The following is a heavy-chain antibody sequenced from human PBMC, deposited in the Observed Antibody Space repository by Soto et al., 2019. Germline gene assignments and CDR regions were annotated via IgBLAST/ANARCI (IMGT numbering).Heavy chain of an antibody. D-gene: IGHD6-19*01. J-gene: IGHJ4*02. CDR3: ACGWYLSY. V-gene: IGHV4-59*08. Sequence: QVQLQESGPGLVKPSETLSLTCTVSGGSISSYYWSWIRQPPGKGLEWIGYIYYSGSTNYNPSLKCRVTISVAPSKDQFSLKLSSVTAADTAVYSCACGWYLSYWGQGTLVTVSS. CDR2: IYYSGST. CDR1: GGSISSYY.